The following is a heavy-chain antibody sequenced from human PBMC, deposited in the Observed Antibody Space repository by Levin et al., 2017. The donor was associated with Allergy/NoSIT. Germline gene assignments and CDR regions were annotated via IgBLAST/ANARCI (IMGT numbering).Heavy chain of an antibody. Sequence: ASVKVSCKASGYTFTRYYMHWVRQAPGQRLEWMGIINPGGAITSYAQKFQGRVTMTRDTSTSTVYMELSSLRSEDTAVYYCARGGEYQLLPFAFWGHGTLVTVSS. V-gene: IGHV1-46*01. D-gene: IGHD2-2*01. CDR1: GYTFTRYY. CDR2: INPGGAIT. J-gene: IGHJ4*01. CDR3: ARGGEYQLLPFAF.